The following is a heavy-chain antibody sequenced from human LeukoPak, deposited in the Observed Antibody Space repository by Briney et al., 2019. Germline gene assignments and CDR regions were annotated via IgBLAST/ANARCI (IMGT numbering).Heavy chain of an antibody. Sequence: PGGSLRLSCAASGFTFSSYSMNWVRQAPGKGLEWVSFISSSRSYIYYADSVKGRFTISRDNAKNSLYLQMNSLRAEDTAVYYCAREKTTRWYSSSWAGSWFDPWGQGTLVTVSS. CDR1: GFTFSSYS. CDR3: AREKTTRWYSSSWAGSWFDP. V-gene: IGHV3-21*01. D-gene: IGHD6-13*01. J-gene: IGHJ5*02. CDR2: ISSSRSYI.